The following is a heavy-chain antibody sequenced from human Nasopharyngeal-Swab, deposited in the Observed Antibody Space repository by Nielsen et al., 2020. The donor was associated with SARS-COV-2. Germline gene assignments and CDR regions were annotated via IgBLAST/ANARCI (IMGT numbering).Heavy chain of an antibody. CDR2: ISSSSPYI. D-gene: IGHD1-1*01. J-gene: IGHJ4*02. CDR3: ARVAVARHHDY. CDR1: GFTFSSYS. V-gene: IGHV3-21*01. Sequence: GESLKISCAASGFTFSSYSMNWVRQAPGKGLEWVSSISSSSPYIYYADSVKGRFTISRDNAKNSLYLQMNSLRAEDTAVYYCARVAVARHHDYWGQGTLVTVSS.